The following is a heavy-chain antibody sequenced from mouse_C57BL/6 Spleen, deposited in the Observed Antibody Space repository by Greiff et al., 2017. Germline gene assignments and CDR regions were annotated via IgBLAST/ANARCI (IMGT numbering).Heavy chain of an antibody. V-gene: IGHV1-53*01. CDR1: GYTFTSYW. CDR3: AREEIYYDYDGYAMDY. CDR2: INPSNGGT. Sequence: VQLQQPGTELVKPGASVKLSCKASGYTFTSYWMHWVKQRPGQGLEWIGNINPSNGGTNYNEKFKSKATLTVDKSSSTAYMQLSSLTSEDSAVYYCAREEIYYDYDGYAMDYWGQGTSVTVSS. J-gene: IGHJ4*01. D-gene: IGHD2-4*01.